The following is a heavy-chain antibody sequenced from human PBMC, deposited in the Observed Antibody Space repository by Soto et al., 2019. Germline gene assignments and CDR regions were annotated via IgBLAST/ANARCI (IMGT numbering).Heavy chain of an antibody. Sequence: GESLKISCKGSGYSFTSYWIGWVRQMPGKGLEWMGIIYPGDSDTRYSPSFQGQVTISADKSISTAYLQWSSLKASDTAMYYCARPSHLYDRGYYFDYWGQGTLVTVSS. D-gene: IGHD3-22*01. CDR3: ARPSHLYDRGYYFDY. CDR2: IYPGDSDT. J-gene: IGHJ4*02. V-gene: IGHV5-51*01. CDR1: GYSFTSYW.